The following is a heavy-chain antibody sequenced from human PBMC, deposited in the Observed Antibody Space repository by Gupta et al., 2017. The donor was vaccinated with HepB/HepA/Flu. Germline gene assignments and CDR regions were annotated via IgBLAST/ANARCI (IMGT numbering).Heavy chain of an antibody. Sequence: QLQLQESGSGLVKPSQTLSLTCAVSGGSISSGGYSWSWIRQPPGKGLEWIGYIYHSGSTYYNPSLKSRVTISVDRSKNQLSLKLSSVTAAETAVYYCARDSDDGDSLAFDLWGRGTLVTVSS. D-gene: IGHD4-17*01. CDR3: ARDSDDGDSLAFDL. CDR1: GGSISSGGYS. V-gene: IGHV4-30-2*01. J-gene: IGHJ2*01. CDR2: IYHSGST.